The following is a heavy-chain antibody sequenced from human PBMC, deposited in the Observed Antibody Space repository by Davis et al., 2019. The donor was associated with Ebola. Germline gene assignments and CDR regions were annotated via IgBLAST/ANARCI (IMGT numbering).Heavy chain of an antibody. D-gene: IGHD6-19*01. J-gene: IGHJ4*02. V-gene: IGHV3-33*01. CDR3: ARERDGSGWGRFDH. CDR1: GFSFSNYG. CDR2: IWYDGSYK. Sequence: PGGSLRLSCAASGFSFSNYGMHWVRQAPGKGLEWVAIIWYDGSYKYYADAVKGRFTISRENSKNTMYLQMNSLRAEDTGFYYCARERDGSGWGRFDHWGQGTLVTVSS.